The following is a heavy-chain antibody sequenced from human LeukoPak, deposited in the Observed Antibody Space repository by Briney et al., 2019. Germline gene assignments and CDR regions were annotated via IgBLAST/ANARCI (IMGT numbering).Heavy chain of an antibody. CDR3: ARAGRLYYYDSSAYFD. Sequence: GGFLRLSCAASGFTFGSYWMHWVRQAPGKGLVWVSRINSDGSSTSYADSVKGRFTISRDNAKNTLYLQMNSLRAEDTAVYYCARAGRLYYYDSSAYFDWGQGTLVTVSS. D-gene: IGHD3-22*01. J-gene: IGHJ4*02. V-gene: IGHV3-74*01. CDR1: GFTFGSYW. CDR2: INSDGSST.